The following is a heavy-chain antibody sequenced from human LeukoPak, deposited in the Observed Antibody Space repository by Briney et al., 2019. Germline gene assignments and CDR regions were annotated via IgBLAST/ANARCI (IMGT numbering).Heavy chain of an antibody. J-gene: IGHJ4*02. CDR3: AKDNGYSSGWGY. Sequence: HTGGSLRLSCAASGFTFSSYAMSRVRQAPGKGLEWVSAISGSGGSTYYADSVKGRFTISRDNSKNTLYLQMNSLRAEDTAVYYCAKDNGYSSGWGYWGQGTLVTVSS. CDR1: GFTFSSYA. CDR2: ISGSGGST. D-gene: IGHD6-19*01. V-gene: IGHV3-23*01.